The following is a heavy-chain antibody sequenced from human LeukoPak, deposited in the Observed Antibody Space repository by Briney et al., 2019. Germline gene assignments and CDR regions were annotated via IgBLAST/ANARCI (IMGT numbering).Heavy chain of an antibody. CDR2: IYHSGST. CDR1: GYSISSGYY. Sequence: PSETLSLTCAVSGYSISSGYYWGWIRQPPGKGLEWIGSIYHSGSTYYNPSLKSRVTISVDTSKNQFSLKLSSVTAADMAVYYCARDSGDYDYVWGSYRYPFDYWGQGTLVTVSS. D-gene: IGHD3-16*02. CDR3: ARDSGDYDYVWGSYRYPFDY. J-gene: IGHJ4*02. V-gene: IGHV4-38-2*02.